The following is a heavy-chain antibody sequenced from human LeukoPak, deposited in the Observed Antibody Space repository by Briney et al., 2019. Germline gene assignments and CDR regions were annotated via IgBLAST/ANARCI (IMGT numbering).Heavy chain of an antibody. V-gene: IGHV4-39*07. CDR3: ARNPRRLNWFDP. J-gene: IGHJ5*02. Sequence: ETLSLTCTVSGGSISSSSYYWGWIRQPPGKGLEWIGSIYYSGSTYYNPSLKSRVTISVDTSKNQFSLKLSSVTAADTAVYYCARNPRRLNWFDPWGQGTLVTVSS. CDR1: GGSISSSSYY. CDR2: IYYSGST. D-gene: IGHD5-12*01.